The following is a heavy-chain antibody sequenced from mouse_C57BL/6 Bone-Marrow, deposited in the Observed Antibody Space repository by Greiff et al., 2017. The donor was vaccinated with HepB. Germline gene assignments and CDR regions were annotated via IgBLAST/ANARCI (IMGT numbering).Heavy chain of an antibody. CDR2: INYDGSST. CDR3: ARDRVAYGKDWYFDV. Sequence: EVKLMESEGGLVQPGSSMKLSCTASGFTFSDYYMAWVRQVPEKGLEWVANINYDGSSTYYLDSLKSRFIISRDNAKNILYLQMSSLKSEDTATYYCARDRVAYGKDWYFDVWGTGTTVTVSS. CDR1: GFTFSDYY. J-gene: IGHJ1*03. D-gene: IGHD1-1*01. V-gene: IGHV5-16*01.